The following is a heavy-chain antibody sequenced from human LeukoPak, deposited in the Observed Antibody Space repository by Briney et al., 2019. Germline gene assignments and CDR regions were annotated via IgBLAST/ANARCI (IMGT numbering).Heavy chain of an antibody. J-gene: IGHJ4*01. CDR3: ARYSGSDSGFDY. CDR2: IYYSGSI. D-gene: IGHD1-26*01. CDR1: GGSISSYY. Sequence: ASETLSLTCTVSGGSISSYYGSWIRQPPGKGLEWIGYIYYSGSINYNPSLKSRVTISVDTSKNQFSLKLRSVTAADTAVYYCARYSGSDSGFDYWGQGTMVTVSS. V-gene: IGHV4-59*08.